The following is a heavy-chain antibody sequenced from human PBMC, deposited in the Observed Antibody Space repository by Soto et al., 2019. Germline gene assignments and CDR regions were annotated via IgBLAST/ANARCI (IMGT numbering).Heavy chain of an antibody. V-gene: IGHV4-30-2*01. CDR3: AKDPGGGNYYSGRDV. Sequence: KPSETLSLTCAVSGGSISSGGYSWNWIRQPPGKGLEWIGYIYHSGSTLYNPSLKSRVTISVDKSKNQFSLKLTSVTAADTAVYYCAKDPGGGNYYSGRDVGGQGTTVTVSS. J-gene: IGHJ6*02. CDR2: IYHSGST. D-gene: IGHD3-16*01. CDR1: GGSISSGGYS.